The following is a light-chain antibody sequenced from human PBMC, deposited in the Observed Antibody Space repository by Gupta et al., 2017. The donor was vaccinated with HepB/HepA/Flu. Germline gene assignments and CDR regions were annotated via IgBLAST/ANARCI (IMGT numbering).Light chain of an antibody. J-gene: IGKJ1*01. CDR3: QQRGT. CDR1: QSISSY. Sequence: DIQMTQSPSSLSASVGDRVTITCRASQSISSYLNWYQQKPGKAPKLLIYAASSLQSGFPSRFSGSGSGTDFTLTISSLQPEDFATYYCQQRGTFGQGTKVEIK. CDR2: AAS. V-gene: IGKV1-39*01.